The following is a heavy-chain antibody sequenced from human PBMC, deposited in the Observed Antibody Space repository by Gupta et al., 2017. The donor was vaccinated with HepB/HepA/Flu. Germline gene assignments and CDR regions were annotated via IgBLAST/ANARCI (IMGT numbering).Heavy chain of an antibody. D-gene: IGHD6-19*01. CDR1: GFTIGQYA. Sequence: EVRLLESGGALVQPGGSLRLSCEASGFTIGQYAMTWVRQAPGKGLEWVSTISIRDGGTPYYADSVKGRCTISRESYKNRVLLHMSNLRVGEKDLYLCEKEMWGESSGNDGGDFEYWGQGTLVTVSS. CDR2: ISIRDGGTP. J-gene: IGHJ4*02. CDR3: EKEMWGESSGNDGGDFEY. V-gene: IGHV3-23*01.